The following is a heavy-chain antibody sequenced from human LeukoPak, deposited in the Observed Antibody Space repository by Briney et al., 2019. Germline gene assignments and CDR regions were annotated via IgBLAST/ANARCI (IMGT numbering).Heavy chain of an antibody. CDR2: LWYDGSNN. D-gene: IGHD4-17*01. V-gene: IGHV3-33*01. CDR1: GFTFGSFG. CDR3: ARADYGDYGAY. J-gene: IGHJ4*02. Sequence: GGSLRLSCAASGFTFGSFGMHWVRQAPGKGLQWVASLWYDGSNNHYADSVKGRFTISRDNAKNSLYLQMNSLRAEDTAVYYCARADYGDYGAYWGQGTLVTVSS.